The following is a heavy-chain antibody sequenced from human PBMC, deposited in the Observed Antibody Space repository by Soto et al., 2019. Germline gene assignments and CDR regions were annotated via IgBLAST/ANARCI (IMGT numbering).Heavy chain of an antibody. CDR1: GFTFSSYA. J-gene: IGHJ3*02. V-gene: IGHV3-23*01. CDR2: ISGSGGST. Sequence: EVQLLESGGGLVQPGGSLRLSCAASGFTFSSYAMSWVRQAPGKGLEWVSAISGSGGSTYYADSVKGRFTISRDNSKNTLYLQMNSLRAEDTAVYYCAKIPHSSSWYLDVFDIWGQGTMVTVSS. D-gene: IGHD6-13*01. CDR3: AKIPHSSSWYLDVFDI.